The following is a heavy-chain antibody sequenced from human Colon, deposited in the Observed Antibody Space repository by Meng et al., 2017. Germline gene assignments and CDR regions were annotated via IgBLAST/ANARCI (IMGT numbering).Heavy chain of an antibody. J-gene: IGHJ5*02. CDR1: GGSMSGYY. CDR2: IYSSGRT. Sequence: VPLQDSGPGLVTPSETLSLTSTVAGGSMSGYYWNWIRQPAGKGLKWIGHIYSSGRTNYNPSLKSRVTISVDSSKNQFSLNLTSVTAADTAVYFCARVQRFCTGGICSNWFDPWGQGTLVTVSS. D-gene: IGHD2-15*01. V-gene: IGHV4-4*07. CDR3: ARVQRFCTGGICSNWFDP.